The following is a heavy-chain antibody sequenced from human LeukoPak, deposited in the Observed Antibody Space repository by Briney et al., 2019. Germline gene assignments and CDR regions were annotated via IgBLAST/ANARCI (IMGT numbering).Heavy chain of an antibody. CDR2: IYAGDSDT. CDR1: GYIFTSYW. Sequence: GESLQISCKGSGYIFTSYWIGWVRQMPGKGLEWMGIIYAGDSDTRCSPSFQGQVTISVDKSISTAYLQWSSLQASDTAMYYCARAIGTSQFYFYYGMDVWGQGTTVTVSS. CDR3: ARAIGTSQFYFYYGMDV. D-gene: IGHD2-2*01. J-gene: IGHJ6*02. V-gene: IGHV5-51*01.